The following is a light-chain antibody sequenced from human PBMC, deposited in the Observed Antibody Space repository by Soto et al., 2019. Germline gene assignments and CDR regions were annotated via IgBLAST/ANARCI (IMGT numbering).Light chain of an antibody. J-gene: IGKJ3*01. Sequence: EIVMTQSPATLSVSPGEGATLSCRASQNIRGDLAWYQQKPGQAPRLLIYDASTRATGIPARFSGSGSGTEFTLTISSLQSEDLAIYYCQQSNFWRITFGPGTKVDIK. V-gene: IGKV3-15*01. CDR2: DAS. CDR3: QQSNFWRIT. CDR1: QNIRGD.